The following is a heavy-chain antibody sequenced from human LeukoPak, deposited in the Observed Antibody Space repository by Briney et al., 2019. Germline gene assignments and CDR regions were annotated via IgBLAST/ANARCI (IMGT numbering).Heavy chain of an antibody. J-gene: IGHJ4*02. CDR3: ARDYYDSSGRFDY. CDR2: ISSSSSTI. V-gene: IGHV3-48*01. CDR1: GFTFSSYS. Sequence: PGGSLRLSCAASGFTFSSYSMNWVRQAPGKGLEWVSYISSSSSTIYYADSVKGRFTISRDNAKNSLYLQMNSLRAEDTAVYYCARDYYDSSGRFDYWGREPWSPSPQ. D-gene: IGHD3-22*01.